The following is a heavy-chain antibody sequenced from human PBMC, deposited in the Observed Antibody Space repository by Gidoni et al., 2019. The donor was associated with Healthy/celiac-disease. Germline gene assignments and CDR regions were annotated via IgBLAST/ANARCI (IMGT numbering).Heavy chain of an antibody. CDR2: ISYDGSNK. CDR3: AKDAQPQEGKLWPPDGSGSYKYYFDY. CDR1: GFTFSSYG. Sequence: QVQLVESGGGVVQPGRSLRLSCAASGFTFSSYGMHWVRQAPGKGLEWVAVISYDGSNKYYADSVKGRFTISRDNSKNTLYLQMNSLRAEDTAVYYCAKDAQPQEGKLWPPDGSGSYKYYFDYWGQGTLVTVSS. J-gene: IGHJ4*02. D-gene: IGHD1-26*01. V-gene: IGHV3-30*18.